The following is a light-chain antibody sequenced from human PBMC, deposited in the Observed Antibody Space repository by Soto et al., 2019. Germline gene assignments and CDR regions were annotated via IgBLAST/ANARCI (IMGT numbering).Light chain of an antibody. J-gene: IGKJ5*01. Sequence: DSQMTQSPSTLSASVGDRVTITCRASQTISTWLAWYQHKPGKAPNLLIYDASTLMSGVPSRFSGSGSGTESTLTLSSLQPGDFATYYCQQSETYPLTFGQGTRLEI. CDR3: QQSETYPLT. V-gene: IGKV1-5*01. CDR2: DAS. CDR1: QTISTW.